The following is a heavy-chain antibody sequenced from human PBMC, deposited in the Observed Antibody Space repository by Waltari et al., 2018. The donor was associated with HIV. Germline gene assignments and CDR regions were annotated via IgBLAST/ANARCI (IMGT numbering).Heavy chain of an antibody. Sequence: EVHLVESGGGLVQPGRSLRLSCTASGFTVGDYGMGWFRQAPGKGLEWLTFIRSRAYGGTTQYAASVGGRFTMSRDESKSIAYLQMNSLETDDTAVYYCTRDLSTNGWFGVVDHWGQGTLVTVSS. CDR1: GFTVGDYG. CDR3: TRDLSTNGWFGVVDH. CDR2: IRSRAYGGTT. J-gene: IGHJ4*02. D-gene: IGHD2-8*01. V-gene: IGHV3-49*03.